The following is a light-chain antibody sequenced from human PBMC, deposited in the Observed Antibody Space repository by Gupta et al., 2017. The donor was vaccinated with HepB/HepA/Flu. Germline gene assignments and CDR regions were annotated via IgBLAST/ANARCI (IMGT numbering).Light chain of an antibody. V-gene: IGLV3-1*01. CDR3: QAWDSSTDVV. CDR2: QDS. Sequence: SYELPQPPSVSVSPGQTASITCSGDKLGDKYACWYQQKPGQSPLLVIYQDSKRPSGIPERFSGPNSGNTATLTISGTQAMDEADYYCQAWDSSTDVVFGGGTKLTVL. CDR1: KLGDKY. J-gene: IGLJ2*01.